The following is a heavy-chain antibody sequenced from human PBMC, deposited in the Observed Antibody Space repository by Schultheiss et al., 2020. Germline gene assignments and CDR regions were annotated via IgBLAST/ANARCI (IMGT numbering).Heavy chain of an antibody. Sequence: SQPLSLTCAVYGGSFSGYYWSWIRQPPGKGLEWIGEINHSGSTNYNPSLKSRVTISVDTSKNQFSLKLSSVTAADTAVYYCARSYSSGWYADWGQGTLVTVSS. CDR1: GGSFSGYY. V-gene: IGHV4-34*01. CDR2: INHSGST. CDR3: ARSYSSGWYAD. D-gene: IGHD6-19*01. J-gene: IGHJ4*02.